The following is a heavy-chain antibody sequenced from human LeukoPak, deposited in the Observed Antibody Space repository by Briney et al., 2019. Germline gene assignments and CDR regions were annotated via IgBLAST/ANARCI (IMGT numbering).Heavy chain of an antibody. V-gene: IGHV3-30-3*01. CDR2: ISYDGSNK. CDR3: ARDGRDSSSWYYYMDV. Sequence: GRSLRLSCAASGFTFSSYAKHWVRQAPGKGLEWVAVISYDGSNKYYADSVKGRFTISRDNSKNTLYLQMNSLRAEDTAVYYCARDGRDSSSWYYYMDVWGKGTTVTVSS. D-gene: IGHD6-13*01. J-gene: IGHJ6*03. CDR1: GFTFSSYA.